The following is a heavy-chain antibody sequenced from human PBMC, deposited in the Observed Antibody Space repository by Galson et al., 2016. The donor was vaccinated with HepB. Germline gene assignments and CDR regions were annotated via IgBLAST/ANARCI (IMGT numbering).Heavy chain of an antibody. Sequence: SETLSLTCAVSGGSISSRNWWNWVRQAPGKGLEWIGEIYHSGTTNYNPSLKGPVTISVDKSKNQFSLKLGSVTAADTAVYYCAMAYGGNSAFDGGGRGTRVTASS. CDR3: AMAYGGNSAFDG. CDR2: IYHSGTT. CDR1: GGSISSRNW. J-gene: IGHJ4*02. D-gene: IGHD4-23*01. V-gene: IGHV4-4*02.